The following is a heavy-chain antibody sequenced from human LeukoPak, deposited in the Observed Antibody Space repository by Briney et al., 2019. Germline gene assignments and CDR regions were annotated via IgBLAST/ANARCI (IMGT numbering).Heavy chain of an antibody. CDR2: ISYDGSNK. J-gene: IGHJ4*02. CDR3: ARDGDLGYSYGAHYFDY. CDR1: GFTFSSHA. V-gene: IGHV3-30*04. Sequence: GGSLRLSCAASGFTFSSHAMHWVRQAPGKGLEWVAVISYDGSNKYYADSVKGRFTISRDNSKNTLYLQMNSLRAEDTAVYYCARDGDLGYSYGAHYFDYWGQGTLVTVSS. D-gene: IGHD5-18*01.